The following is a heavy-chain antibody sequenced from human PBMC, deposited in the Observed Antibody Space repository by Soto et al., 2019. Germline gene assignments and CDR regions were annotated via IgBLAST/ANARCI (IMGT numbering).Heavy chain of an antibody. J-gene: IGHJ6*03. CDR1: GFTFSSYG. CDR2: ISYDGSNK. Sequence: PGGSLRLSCAASGFTFSSYGMHWVRQAPGKGLEWVAVISYDGSNKYYADSVKGRFTISRDNSKNTLYLQMNSLRAEDTAVYYCENTPGGYYTNYYYIDVWGKGTTVTVSS. V-gene: IGHV3-30*03. D-gene: IGHD3-3*01. CDR3: ENTPGGYYTNYYYIDV.